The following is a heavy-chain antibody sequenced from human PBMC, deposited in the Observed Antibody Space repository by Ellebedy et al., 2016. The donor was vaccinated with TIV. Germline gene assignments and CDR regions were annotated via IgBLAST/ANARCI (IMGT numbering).Heavy chain of an antibody. CDR3: ASSRYHYYLGNTIFVY. CDR1: GFTFSNYA. D-gene: IGHD3-10*01. V-gene: IGHV3-23*01. J-gene: IGHJ4*02. CDR2: INGNGVST. Sequence: GESLKISCAASGFTFSNYAMSWVRQAPGQGLEWVSGINGNGVSTAYADSVEGRFTISRDNSKDTLFLQMNSLRVEDTAVYYCASSRYHYYLGNTIFVYWGQGTLVTVSS.